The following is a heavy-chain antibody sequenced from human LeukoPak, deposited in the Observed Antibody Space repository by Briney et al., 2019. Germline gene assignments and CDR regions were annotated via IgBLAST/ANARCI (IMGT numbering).Heavy chain of an antibody. CDR2: AFYTGRT. CDR3: ARYGYYAYDY. V-gene: IGHV4-59*01. Sequence: SETLSLTCTVSGDSMNEYYWSWVRQPPGKGLELIGYAFYTGRTNYRPSLKNRVTISLDTSKNQFSLRLSSVTAADTAVYYCARYGYYAYDYWGQGNLVTVSS. J-gene: IGHJ4*02. CDR1: GDSMNEYY. D-gene: IGHD3-3*01.